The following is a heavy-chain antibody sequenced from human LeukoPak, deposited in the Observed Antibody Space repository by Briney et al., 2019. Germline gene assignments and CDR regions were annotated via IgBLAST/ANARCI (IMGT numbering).Heavy chain of an antibody. D-gene: IGHD6-13*01. CDR2: ISAYNDNS. V-gene: IGHV1-18*04. Sequence: ASVKVSCKASGYTFTGYYMHWVRQAPGQGLEWIGWISAYNDNSNYAQKLQGRVTMTTDTSTSTAYMELRSLTSDDTAVYYCARGGRIYSSESCDYWGQGTLVTVSS. CDR3: ARGGRIYSSESCDY. CDR1: GYTFTGYY. J-gene: IGHJ4*02.